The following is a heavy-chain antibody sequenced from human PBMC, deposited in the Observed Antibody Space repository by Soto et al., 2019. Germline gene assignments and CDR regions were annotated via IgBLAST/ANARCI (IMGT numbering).Heavy chain of an antibody. CDR3: ARGYGDYEE. Sequence: QVQLQESGPRLVKPSGTLSLTCSVSGGSIRTDTWWSWVRQTPRKGLEWIGEVYNSGNTAYNPSLKGRATISVDRSKNRFSLNVNSVTAADTAVYYGARGYGDYEEWGQGTLVTVS. J-gene: IGHJ4*02. CDR1: GGSIRTDTW. CDR2: VYNSGNT. V-gene: IGHV4-4*02. D-gene: IGHD4-17*01.